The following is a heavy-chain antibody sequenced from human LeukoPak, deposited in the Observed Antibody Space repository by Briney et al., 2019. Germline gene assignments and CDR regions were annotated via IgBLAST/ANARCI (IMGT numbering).Heavy chain of an antibody. V-gene: IGHV1-2*02. J-gene: IGHJ4*02. D-gene: IGHD3-16*01. CDR1: GYTFTGYY. CDR3: AELPWGESSSFGY. Sequence: ASVKVSCKSSGYTFTGYYMHWVRQAPGQGLEWMGWINPNSGGTNYAQKFQGRVTMTRDTSISTAYMELSRLRSDDTAVHYCAELPWGESSSFGYWGQGTLVTVSS. CDR2: INPNSGGT.